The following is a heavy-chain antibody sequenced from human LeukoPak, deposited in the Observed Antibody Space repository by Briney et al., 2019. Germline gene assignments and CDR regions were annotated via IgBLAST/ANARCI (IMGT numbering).Heavy chain of an antibody. Sequence: PGGSLRLSCAASGFTFSSYAMSWVRQAPGKGLEWVSAISGSGGSTYYADSVKGRFTISRDNSKNTLYLQMNSLRAGDTAVYYCAKDQGRSSRHYGSGSPFDYWGQGTLVTVSS. CDR1: GFTFSSYA. V-gene: IGHV3-23*01. D-gene: IGHD3-10*01. J-gene: IGHJ4*02. CDR3: AKDQGRSSRHYGSGSPFDY. CDR2: ISGSGGST.